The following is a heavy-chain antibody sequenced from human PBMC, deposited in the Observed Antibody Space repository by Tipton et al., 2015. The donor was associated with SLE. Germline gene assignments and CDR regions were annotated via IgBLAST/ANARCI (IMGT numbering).Heavy chain of an antibody. CDR2: IYTSGST. Sequence: TLSLTCTVSGGSISSGSYYWSWIRQPAGKGLEWIGRIYTSGSTNCNPSLKSRVTISVDTSKNQFSLKLSSVTAADTAVYYCARGLLEWSEVWGQGTTVTVSS. D-gene: IGHD3-3*01. J-gene: IGHJ6*02. CDR3: ARGLLEWSEV. CDR1: GGSISSGSYY. V-gene: IGHV4-61*02.